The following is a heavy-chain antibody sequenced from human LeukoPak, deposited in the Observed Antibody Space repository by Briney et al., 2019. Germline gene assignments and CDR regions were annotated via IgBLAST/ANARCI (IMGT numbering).Heavy chain of an antibody. Sequence: GRSLRLSCAASGFTFSSYGMHWVRQAPGKGLEWVAVISYDGSNKYYADSVKGRFAISRDDSRNTLYLQMNSLRVEDTAVYYCARDRSVLWFDPWGQGTLVTVSS. CDR3: ARDRSVLWFDP. CDR1: GFTFSSYG. J-gene: IGHJ5*02. D-gene: IGHD3-10*02. CDR2: ISYDGSNK. V-gene: IGHV3-30*03.